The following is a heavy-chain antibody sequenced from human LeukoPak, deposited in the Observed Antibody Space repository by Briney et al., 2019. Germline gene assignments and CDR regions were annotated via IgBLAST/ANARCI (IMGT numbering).Heavy chain of an antibody. Sequence: SETLSLTCAVYGGSFSGYYWSWIRQPPGKGLEWIGEINHSGSTNYNPSLKSRVTISVGTSKNQFSLKLSSVTAADTAVYYCAGDCSGGSCFPLDYWGQGTLVTVSS. CDR3: AGDCSGGSCFPLDY. D-gene: IGHD2-15*01. CDR1: GGSFSGYY. V-gene: IGHV4-34*01. CDR2: INHSGST. J-gene: IGHJ4*02.